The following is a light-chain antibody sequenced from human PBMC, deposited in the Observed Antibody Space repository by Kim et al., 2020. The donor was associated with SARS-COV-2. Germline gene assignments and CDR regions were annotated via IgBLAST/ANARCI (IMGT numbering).Light chain of an antibody. Sequence: LSPGEGATLSCRASQSISNFVAWYQQKPGQAPRLLIYDASNRATGIPARFSGSGAGTDFTLTISSLEPEDFAIYYCQQRSNWPPTFGQGTRLEIK. CDR1: QSISNF. J-gene: IGKJ5*01. V-gene: IGKV3-11*01. CDR2: DAS. CDR3: QQRSNWPPT.